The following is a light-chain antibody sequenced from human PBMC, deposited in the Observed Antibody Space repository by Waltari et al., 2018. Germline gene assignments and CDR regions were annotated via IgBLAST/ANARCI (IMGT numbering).Light chain of an antibody. Sequence: DIQMTQSPSTLPASVGDRVTITCRARQSTSRWLAWCQQKPGKAPKLLIYKASSLASDVPSRFSGSGFGTDFTLTISSLQPDDFATYYCQHYYSDSRAFGQGTKVEVK. CDR1: QSTSRW. J-gene: IGKJ1*01. V-gene: IGKV1-5*03. CDR2: KAS. CDR3: QHYYSDSRA.